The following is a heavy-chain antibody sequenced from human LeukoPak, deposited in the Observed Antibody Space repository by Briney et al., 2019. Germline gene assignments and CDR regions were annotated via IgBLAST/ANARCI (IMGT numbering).Heavy chain of an antibody. J-gene: IGHJ5*02. CDR1: GFSSSGVW. V-gene: IGHV3-15*01. CDR2: IRSKRDGGTT. CDR3: TTGFGSDWYH. D-gene: IGHD6-19*01. Sequence: GGSLRLSCVVSGFSSSGVWMSWVRQAPGKGLEWIGHIRSKRDGGTTDYTSPVRGRFSISRDDKRNTLYLQMNSLETEDTGLYYCTTGFGSDWYHWGQGTPVTVTS.